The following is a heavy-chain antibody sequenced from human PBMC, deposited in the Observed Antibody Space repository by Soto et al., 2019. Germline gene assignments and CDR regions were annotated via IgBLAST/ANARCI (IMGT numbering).Heavy chain of an antibody. V-gene: IGHV1-18*04. D-gene: IGHD2-21*01. CDR1: GYTFTSYG. CDR3: ARDMNIVVVNTQGSWFDP. Sequence: ASVKVSCKASGYTFTSYGISWVRQAPGQGLEWMGWISAYNGSTNYAQKLQGRVTMTTDTSTSTAYMELRSLRSDDTAVYYCARDMNIVVVNTQGSWFDPWGQGTLVTVSS. CDR2: ISAYNGST. J-gene: IGHJ5*02.